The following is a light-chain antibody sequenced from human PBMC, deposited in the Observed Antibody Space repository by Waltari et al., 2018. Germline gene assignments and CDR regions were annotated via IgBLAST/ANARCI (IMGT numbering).Light chain of an antibody. CDR2: RAS. CDR3: QQYESSSPYT. Sequence: DIQMTQSPSTVSASVGDRVTITCRTSQNIGPWLAWYQQKPGRAPNLLDYRASSLQSGVPSRVSGSGSGTEFTLTITSLQPDDIATYYCQQYESSSPYTFGPGTKLEIK. V-gene: IGKV1-5*03. CDR1: QNIGPW. J-gene: IGKJ2*01.